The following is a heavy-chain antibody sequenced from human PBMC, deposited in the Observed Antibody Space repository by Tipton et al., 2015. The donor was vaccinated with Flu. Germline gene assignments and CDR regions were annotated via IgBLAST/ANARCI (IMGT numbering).Heavy chain of an antibody. CDR3: ARDVDRGLPIVVVPGAFDI. CDR1: GGTFSSYA. CDR2: IIPIFGTA. D-gene: IGHD2-2*01. V-gene: IGHV1-69*01. J-gene: IGHJ3*02. Sequence: QVQLVQSGAEVKKPGSSVKVSCKASGGTFSSYAISWVRQAPGQGLEWMGGIIPIFGTANYAQKFQGRVTITADESTSTAYMELSSLRSEDPAVYYCARDVDRGLPIVVVPGAFDIWGQGTMVTVSS.